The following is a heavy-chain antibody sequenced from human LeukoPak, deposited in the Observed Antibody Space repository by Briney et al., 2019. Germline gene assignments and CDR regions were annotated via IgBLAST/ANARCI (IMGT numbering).Heavy chain of an antibody. CDR3: ARDGCSGGSCYFVNLGY. CDR1: GGTFSGYA. CDR2: IIPIFGTA. Sequence: ASVKVSCKASGGTFSGYAISWVRQAPGQGLEWMGGIIPIFGTANYAQKFQGRVTITADKSTSTAYMELSSLRSEDTAVYYCARDGCSGGSCYFVNLGYWGQGTLVTVSS. D-gene: IGHD2-15*01. V-gene: IGHV1-69*06. J-gene: IGHJ4*02.